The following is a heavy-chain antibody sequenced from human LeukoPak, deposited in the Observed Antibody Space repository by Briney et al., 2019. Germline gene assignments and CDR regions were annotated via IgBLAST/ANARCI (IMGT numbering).Heavy chain of an antibody. CDR1: GGSISSYY. J-gene: IGHJ6*03. CDR2: IYTSGST. V-gene: IGHV4-4*07. D-gene: IGHD3-3*01. Sequence: SETLSLTCTVSGGSISSYYWSWIRQPAEKGLEWIGRIYTSGSTNYNPSLKSRVTMSVDTSKNPFSLKLSSVTAADTAVYYCAREQYDFWSGYRRTYYMDVWGKGTTVTVSS. CDR3: AREQYDFWSGYRRTYYMDV.